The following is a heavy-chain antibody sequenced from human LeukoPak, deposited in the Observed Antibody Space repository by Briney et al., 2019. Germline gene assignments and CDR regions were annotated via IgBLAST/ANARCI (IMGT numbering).Heavy chain of an antibody. CDR3: ARGRLRSGSYYHHFDY. J-gene: IGHJ4*02. Sequence: ASVKVSCKASGYTFTNYYMHWVRQAPGQGLEWMGIINPSGGSPSYAQKFQGRVTMTRYTSTSTVYMELSSLRSEDTAVYYCARGRLRSGSYYHHFDYWGQGTLVTVSS. CDR1: GYTFTNYY. CDR2: INPSGGSP. D-gene: IGHD1-26*01. V-gene: IGHV1-46*01.